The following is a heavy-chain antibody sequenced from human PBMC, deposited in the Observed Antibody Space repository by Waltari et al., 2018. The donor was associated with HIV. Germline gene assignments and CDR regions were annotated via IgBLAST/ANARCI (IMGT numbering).Heavy chain of an antibody. CDR2: IIPIFGTA. V-gene: IGHV1-69*01. J-gene: IGHJ6*02. D-gene: IGHD6-19*01. CDR3: ARDPGAVAGTASNYYYGMDV. Sequence: QVQLVQSGAEVKKPGSSVKVSCKASGGTFSSYAISWVRQAPGHGLGWMGGIIPIFGTANYAQKFQGRVTITADESTSTAYMELSSLRSEDTAVYYCARDPGAVAGTASNYYYGMDVWGQGTTVTVSS. CDR1: GGTFSSYA.